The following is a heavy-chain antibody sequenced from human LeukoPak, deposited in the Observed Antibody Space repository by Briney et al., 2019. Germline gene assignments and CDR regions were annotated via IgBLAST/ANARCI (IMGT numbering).Heavy chain of an antibody. CDR2: ISQSGGRT. D-gene: IGHD3-16*01. V-gene: IGHV3-23*01. CDR3: AKDSIWGNDVFEAFDF. CDR1: GLTSRSYT. J-gene: IGHJ3*01. Sequence: GGSLRLSCAASGLTSRSYTMTWLRQAPGKGLEWVSTISQSGGRTCYADSVTGRFTISRDNSNNMVYLQMSSLRAEDTAIYYCAKDSIWGNDVFEAFDFWGRGTMVTVSS.